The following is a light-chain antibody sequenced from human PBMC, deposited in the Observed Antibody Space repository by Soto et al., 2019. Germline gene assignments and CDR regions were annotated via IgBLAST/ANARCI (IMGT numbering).Light chain of an antibody. Sequence: EIVLTQSPATLSLSPGERATLSCMASQSVSSRYLAWYQQKPGQAPRLLIYGASSRATGIPDRFSGSGSGTDFTLTISGLQSEDSAVYFCQQYNNWPFSFGQGTRLEIK. CDR2: GAS. V-gene: IGKV3-20*01. CDR1: QSVSSRY. J-gene: IGKJ5*01. CDR3: QQYNNWPFS.